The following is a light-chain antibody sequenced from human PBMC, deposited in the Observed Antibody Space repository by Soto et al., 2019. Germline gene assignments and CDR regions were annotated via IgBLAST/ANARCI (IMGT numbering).Light chain of an antibody. CDR1: SGHSSYA. Sequence: QTVVTQSPSASASLGASVKLTCTLSSGHSSYAIAWHQQQPEKGPRYLMKLNSDGSHSKGDGIPDRFSGSSSGAERYLTISSLQSEDEADYCCQTWGTGIQVFGGGTQLTVL. CDR2: LNSDGSH. V-gene: IGLV4-69*01. J-gene: IGLJ2*01. CDR3: QTWGTGIQV.